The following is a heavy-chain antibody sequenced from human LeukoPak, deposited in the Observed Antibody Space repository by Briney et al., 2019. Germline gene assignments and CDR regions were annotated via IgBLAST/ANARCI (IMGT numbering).Heavy chain of an antibody. CDR3: ARAPAGPPYYYMDV. D-gene: IGHD6-19*01. Sequence: KPSETLSLTCTVSGDSMSRYYWSWIRQTPGKALEWIGYIYYSGSTNYNPSLKSRITISVDTSKNQFSLKLSSVTAADTAVYYCARAPAGPPYYYMDVWGKGTTVTVSS. J-gene: IGHJ6*03. CDR2: IYYSGST. CDR1: GDSMSRYY. V-gene: IGHV4-59*01.